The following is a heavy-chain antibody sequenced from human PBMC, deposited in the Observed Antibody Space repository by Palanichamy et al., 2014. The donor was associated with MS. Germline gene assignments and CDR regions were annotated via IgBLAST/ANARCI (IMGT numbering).Heavy chain of an antibody. CDR1: GFTFVDYA. J-gene: IGHJ6*02. CDR2: ISWNSDNI. Sequence: EVRTGGGLGEGLVQPGRSLRLSCAASGFTFVDYAMNWVRQAPGKGLEWVSTISWNSDNILYADSVKGRFTISRDNAKNSLYLQMNSLRPEDTALYYCAKERGFGDLYYYGMDVWGQGTTVTVSS. D-gene: IGHD3-10*01. V-gene: IGHV3-9*01. CDR3: AKERGFGDLYYYGMDV.